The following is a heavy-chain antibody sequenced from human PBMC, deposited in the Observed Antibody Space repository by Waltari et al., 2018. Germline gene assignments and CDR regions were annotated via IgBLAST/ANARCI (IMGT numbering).Heavy chain of an antibody. CDR2: MNEAGTQT. Sequence: EVQLLESGGTIVQPGGSLKVACAASGLNFGSSWMHWVRQTPGKGLMWVSDMNEAGTQTTYADSVGVRFTISRDNAKSTLYLQMTDLRAEDTAVYFCVRARWDYLYFDTWGQGTLVTVSS. D-gene: IGHD1-26*01. J-gene: IGHJ5*02. CDR3: VRARWDYLYFDT. CDR1: GLNFGSSW. V-gene: IGHV3-74*03.